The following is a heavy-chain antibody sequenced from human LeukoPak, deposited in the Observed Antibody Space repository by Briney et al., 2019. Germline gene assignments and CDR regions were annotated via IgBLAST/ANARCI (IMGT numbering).Heavy chain of an antibody. J-gene: IGHJ6*04. CDR3: ARRMVLLWFGEMDV. V-gene: IGHV4-34*01. D-gene: IGHD3-10*01. CDR2: INHSGST. CDR1: GGSFSGYY. Sequence: SETLSLTCAVYGGSFSGYYWCWIRQPPGKGLEWIGEINHSGSTNYNPSLKSRVTISVDTSKNQFSLKLGSVTAADTAVYYCARRMVLLWFGEMDVWGKGTTVTVSS.